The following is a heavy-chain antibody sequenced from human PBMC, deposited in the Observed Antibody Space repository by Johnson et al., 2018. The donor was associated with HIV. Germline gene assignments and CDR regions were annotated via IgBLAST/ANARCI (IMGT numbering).Heavy chain of an antibody. Sequence: EVQLVESGGGLVQPGGSLRLSCAASGFTVSSNYMSWVRQAPGKGLEWVSIIYSGGSTYYADSVKGRSTIARDNSKNTLYLQMNSLRAEDTAGYYCARDSTAGPDKGLDYVGAFDIWGQGTMVTVSS. CDR2: IYSGGST. CDR3: ARDSTAGPDKGLDYVGAFDI. D-gene: IGHD4-17*01. V-gene: IGHV3-66*02. J-gene: IGHJ3*02. CDR1: GFTVSSNY.